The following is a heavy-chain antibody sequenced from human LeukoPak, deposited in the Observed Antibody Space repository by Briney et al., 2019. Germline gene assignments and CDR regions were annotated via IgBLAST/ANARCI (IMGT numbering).Heavy chain of an antibody. V-gene: IGHV1-18*01. J-gene: IGHJ6*03. CDR3: TRGDYYGSGSYQNSKYYYLDV. D-gene: IGHD3-10*01. Sequence: ASVKVSCKASGYTFINYGITWVRQAPGEGLEWMGWISAYNGNTKYAQRFQGRVTMTTETSTSTAYMELMSLTSDDTAVYYCTRGDYYGSGSYQNSKYYYLDVWGKGTTVTISS. CDR1: GYTFINYG. CDR2: ISAYNGNT.